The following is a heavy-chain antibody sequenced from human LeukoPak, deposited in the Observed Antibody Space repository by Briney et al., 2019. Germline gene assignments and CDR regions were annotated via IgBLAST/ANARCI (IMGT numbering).Heavy chain of an antibody. Sequence: PGRSLRLSCAASGFAFSNYAMHWVRQAPGKGLEWLAFSSYDGTDKYYADSVKGRFTISRDNSKNTLYLQMNSLRAEDTAVYHCARDDSWAFDIWGQGAMVTVSS. V-gene: IGHV3-30*03. CDR1: GFAFSNYA. CDR3: ARDDSWAFDI. D-gene: IGHD2-15*01. CDR2: SSYDGTDK. J-gene: IGHJ3*02.